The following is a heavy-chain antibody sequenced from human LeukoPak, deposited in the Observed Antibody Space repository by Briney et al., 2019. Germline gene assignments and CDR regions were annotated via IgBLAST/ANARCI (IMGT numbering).Heavy chain of an antibody. V-gene: IGHV4-34*01. CDR3: ARGSSQQLVSPHFDY. CDR2: INHSGST. Sequence: SETLSLTCTVYGGSFSGYYWSWIRQPPGKGLEWIGEINHSGSTNYNLSLKSRVTISVDTSKNQFSLKLSSVTAADTAVYYCARGSSQQLVSPHFDYWGQGTLVTVSS. CDR1: GGSFSGYY. D-gene: IGHD6-13*01. J-gene: IGHJ4*02.